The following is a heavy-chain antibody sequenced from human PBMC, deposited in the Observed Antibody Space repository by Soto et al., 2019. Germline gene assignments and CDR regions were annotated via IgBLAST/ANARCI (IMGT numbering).Heavy chain of an antibody. V-gene: IGHV1-69*13. CDR2: IIPIFGTA. D-gene: IGHD4-17*01. CDR1: GVTFSSYA. Sequence: ASVKVSCKASGVTFSSYAISWVRQAPGQGLEWMGGIIPIFGTANYAQKFQGRVTITADESTSTAYMELSSLRSEDTAVYYCAREADYGGPPGTHQLWFDPWGQGTLVTVSS. CDR3: AREADYGGPPGTHQLWFDP. J-gene: IGHJ5*02.